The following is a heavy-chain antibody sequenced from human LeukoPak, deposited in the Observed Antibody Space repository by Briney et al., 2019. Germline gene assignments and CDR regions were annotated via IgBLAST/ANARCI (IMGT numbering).Heavy chain of an antibody. Sequence: AGGSLRLSCAASRFTFSSYAMSWVRQAPGKGLEWVSAISAGGVSTYYADSVKGRFTISRDNSKNTLYLQMNSVRAEDTAVYYCAKGAGTDRTWGQGTLVTVSS. CDR3: AKGAGTDRT. J-gene: IGHJ5*02. CDR2: ISAGGVST. CDR1: RFTFSSYA. V-gene: IGHV3-23*01.